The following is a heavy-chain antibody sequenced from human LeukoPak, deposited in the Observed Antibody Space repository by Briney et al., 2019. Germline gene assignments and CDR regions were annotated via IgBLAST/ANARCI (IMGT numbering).Heavy chain of an antibody. D-gene: IGHD3-10*01. Sequence: PGGSLGLSCAASGFTFSSYSMNWVRQAPGKGLEWVSYISSSGSTIYYADPVKGRFTISRDNAKNSLYLQMNSLRAEDTAVYYCARDKDYYGSGSYHSYFDYWGQGTLVTVSS. CDR2: ISSSGSTI. V-gene: IGHV3-48*04. J-gene: IGHJ4*02. CDR3: ARDKDYYGSGSYHSYFDY. CDR1: GFTFSSYS.